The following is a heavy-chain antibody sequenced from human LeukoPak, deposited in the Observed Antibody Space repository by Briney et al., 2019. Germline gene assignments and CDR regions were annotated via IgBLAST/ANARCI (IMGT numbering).Heavy chain of an antibody. D-gene: IGHD1-26*01. CDR1: GFTFSSYA. Sequence: GGSLRLSCAASGFTFSSYAMHWVRQAPGKGLEYVSAISSNGGSTLYANSVEGRFTISRDNSKNTLYLQMGSLRAEDMAVYYCARVDLLGYDYWGQGTLVTVSS. CDR2: ISSNGGST. V-gene: IGHV3-64*01. CDR3: ARVDLLGYDY. J-gene: IGHJ4*02.